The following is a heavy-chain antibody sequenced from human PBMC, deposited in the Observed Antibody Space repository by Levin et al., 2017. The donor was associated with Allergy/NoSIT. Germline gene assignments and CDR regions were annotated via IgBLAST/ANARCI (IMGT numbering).Heavy chain of an antibody. CDR3: ARVAGYSYGYYFDY. J-gene: IGHJ4*02. CDR1: GGSISSGGYS. Sequence: LRLSCAVSGGSISSGGYSWSWIRQPPGKGLEWIGNIYLSGSTNDNPSLKSRVTMSVDRSKNQFSLKLTYVTAADTAVYYCARVAGYSYGYYFDYWGPGTLVTVSS. D-gene: IGHD5-18*01. CDR2: IYLSGST. V-gene: IGHV4-30-2*01.